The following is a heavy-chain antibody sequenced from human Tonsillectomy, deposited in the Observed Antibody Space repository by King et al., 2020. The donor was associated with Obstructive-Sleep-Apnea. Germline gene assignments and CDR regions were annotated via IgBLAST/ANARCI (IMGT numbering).Heavy chain of an antibody. J-gene: IGHJ3*02. CDR2: ISYDGNNE. CDR3: GRGGKDFDI. V-gene: IGHV3-30-3*01. Sequence: VQLVESGGDVVHPGRSLRLSCAASGFTFSNFAVSWVRQAPGKGLEWVTLISYDGNNEYYADSVKGRFTFSRDNSKNTLYLQMHSLRPEDTAVYYCGRGGKDFDIWGQGTMVT. CDR1: GFTFSNFA.